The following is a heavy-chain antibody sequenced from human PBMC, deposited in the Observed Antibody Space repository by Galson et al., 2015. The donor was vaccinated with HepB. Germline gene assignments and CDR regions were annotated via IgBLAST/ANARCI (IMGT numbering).Heavy chain of an antibody. CDR3: AGEGIVGATRYYFDS. CDR1: GYTFTSHY. D-gene: IGHD1-26*01. Sequence: SVKVSCKASGYTFTSHYMHWVRQAPGQRLERMGMINPSGGGTSYAQNLQGRVTMTRDTSTSTVYMELSSLRSDDTAVYYCAGEGIVGATRYYFDSWGQGTLVTVSS. J-gene: IGHJ4*02. CDR2: INPSGGGT. V-gene: IGHV1-46*01.